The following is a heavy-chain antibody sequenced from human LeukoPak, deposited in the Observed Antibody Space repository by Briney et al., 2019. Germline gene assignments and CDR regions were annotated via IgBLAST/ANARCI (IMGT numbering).Heavy chain of an antibody. CDR3: AKDLYGDCWVDY. D-gene: IGHD2-21*02. Sequence: GGSLRLSCAAPGFTFSNYVMNWGRQAPGKGVEWVFSISVSCIDTYYADAVKRPFTIPRHNSKNTLYLQMNSLRAEDTAVYRCAKDLYGDCWVDYWGQGTLVTVSS. V-gene: IGHV3-23*01. J-gene: IGHJ4*02. CDR1: GFTFSNYV. CDR2: ISVSCIDT.